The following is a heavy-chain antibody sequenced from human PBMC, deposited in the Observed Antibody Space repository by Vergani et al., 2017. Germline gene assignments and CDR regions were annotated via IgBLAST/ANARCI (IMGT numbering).Heavy chain of an antibody. CDR2: IYYSGST. V-gene: IGHV4-59*01. D-gene: IGHD2-2*01. J-gene: IGHJ6*03. CDR3: ARVVVVPAAIHYYYYYYMDV. CDR1: GGSISSYY. Sequence: QVQLQESGPGLVKPSETLSLTCTVSGGSISSYYWSWIRQPPGKGLEWIGYIYYSGSTNYNPSLKSRVTISVDTSKNQFSLKLSSVTAADTAVYYCARVVVVPAAIHYYYYYYMDVWVKGTTVTVSS.